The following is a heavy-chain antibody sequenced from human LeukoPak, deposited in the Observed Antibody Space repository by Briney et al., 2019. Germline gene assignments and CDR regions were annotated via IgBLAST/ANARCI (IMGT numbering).Heavy chain of an antibody. V-gene: IGHV4-59*01. CDR3: ARDRSSSWYKGYYYYGMDV. Sequence: SETLSLTCTVSGGSISSYYWSWIRQPPGKGLEWIGYIYYSGSTNYNPSLKSRVTILVDTSKNQFSLKLSSVTAADTAVYYCARDRSSSWYKGYYYYGMDVWGQGTTVTVSS. D-gene: IGHD6-13*01. J-gene: IGHJ6*02. CDR2: IYYSGST. CDR1: GGSISSYY.